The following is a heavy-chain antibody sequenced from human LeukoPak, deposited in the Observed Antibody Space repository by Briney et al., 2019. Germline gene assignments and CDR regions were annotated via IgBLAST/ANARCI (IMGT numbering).Heavy chain of an antibody. CDR1: GYTFTGYY. CDR3: ARGGPRIAAAMYYFDY. V-gene: IGHV1-2*02. Sequence: ASAKISCKASGYTFTGYYMHWVRQAPGQGLEWMGWINPNSGGTNYAQKFQGRVTMTRDTSISTAYMELSRLRSDDTAVYYCARGGPRIAAAMYYFDYWGQGTLVTVSS. D-gene: IGHD6-13*01. J-gene: IGHJ4*02. CDR2: INPNSGGT.